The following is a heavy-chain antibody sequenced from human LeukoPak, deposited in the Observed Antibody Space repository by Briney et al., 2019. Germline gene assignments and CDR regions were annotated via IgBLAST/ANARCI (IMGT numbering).Heavy chain of an antibody. Sequence: SETLSLTCTVSGGSISSSSYYWGWIRQPPGKGLEWIGSIYYSGSTYYNPSLKSRVTISVDTSKNQFSLKLSSVTAADTAVYYCARGASGLVDYWGQGTLVTVSS. D-gene: IGHD3-3*01. J-gene: IGHJ4*02. CDR1: GGSISSSSYY. V-gene: IGHV4-39*07. CDR2: IYYSGST. CDR3: ARGASGLVDY.